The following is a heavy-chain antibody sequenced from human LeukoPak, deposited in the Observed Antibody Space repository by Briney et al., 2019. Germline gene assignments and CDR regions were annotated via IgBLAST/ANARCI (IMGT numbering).Heavy chain of an antibody. D-gene: IGHD3-10*01. CDR1: GYTFTSYY. CDR2: INPSGGST. J-gene: IGHJ6*03. Sequence: ASVKVSCKASGYTFTSYYIHWVRQAPGQGLEWMGLINPSGGSTNYAQKFQGRVTMTRDTSTSTVYMELSSLRSEDTAVYYCAKGPSITMIRGGQWYYYMDVWGKGTTVTISS. CDR3: AKGPSITMIRGGQWYYYMDV. V-gene: IGHV1-46*01.